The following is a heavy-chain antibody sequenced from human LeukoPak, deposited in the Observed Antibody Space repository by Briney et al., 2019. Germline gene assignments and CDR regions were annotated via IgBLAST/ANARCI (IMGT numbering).Heavy chain of an antibody. D-gene: IGHD4-23*01. J-gene: IGHJ4*02. V-gene: IGHV3-7*01. CDR2: IKQDGSEK. CDR1: GFTFSSYW. CDR3: ARDLLAVTTVVTGGVYFDY. Sequence: GGSLRRSGAGSGFTFSSYWMSWLRQAPGKGREGVANIKQDGSEKYHVDSVKGRFTISRDNAKNSLYLQMNSLRAEDTAVYYCARDLLAVTTVVTGGVYFDYWGQGTLVTVSS.